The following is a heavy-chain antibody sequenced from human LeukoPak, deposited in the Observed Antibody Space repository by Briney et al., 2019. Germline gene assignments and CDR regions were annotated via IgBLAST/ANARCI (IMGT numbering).Heavy chain of an antibody. V-gene: IGHV3-9*01. Sequence: PGGSLRLSCAASGFTFDDYAMHWVRQAPGKGLEWVSGISWNSGSIGYADSVKGRFTISRDNAKNSLYLQMNSLRAEDTALYYCAKDMGVNIVGATIGPDYWGQGTLVTVSS. D-gene: IGHD1-26*01. J-gene: IGHJ4*02. CDR2: ISWNSGSI. CDR1: GFTFDDYA. CDR3: AKDMGVNIVGATIGPDY.